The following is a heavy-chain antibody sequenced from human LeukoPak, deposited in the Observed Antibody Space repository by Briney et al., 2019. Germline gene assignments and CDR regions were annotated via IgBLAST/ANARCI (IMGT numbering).Heavy chain of an antibody. CDR1: GGSISSYY. Sequence: SETLSLTCTVSGGSISSYYWSWIRQPPGGRLEWIGYIYYSGSTNYNPSLKRRVTISLDTSKSQFSLKLRSVTAADTAVYYCARSGLDSRYYFGMDVWGQGTTVTVSS. V-gene: IGHV4-59*01. CDR3: ARSGLDSRYYFGMDV. CDR2: IYYSGST. J-gene: IGHJ6*02. D-gene: IGHD5-12*01.